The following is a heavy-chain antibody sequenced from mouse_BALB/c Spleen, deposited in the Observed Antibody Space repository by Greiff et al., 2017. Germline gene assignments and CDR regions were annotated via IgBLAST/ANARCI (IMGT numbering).Heavy chain of an antibody. D-gene: IGHD2-1*01. V-gene: IGHV1-18*01. J-gene: IGHJ4*01. CDR2: INPNNGGT. Sequence: VQLKESGPELVKPGASVKIPCKASGYTFTDYNMDWVKQSHGKSLEWIGDINPNNGGTIYNQKFKGKATLTVDKSSSTAYMELRSLTSEDTAVYYCARGRDIYYGNYGAMDYWGQGTSVTVSS. CDR3: ARGRDIYYGNYGAMDY. CDR1: GYTFTDYN.